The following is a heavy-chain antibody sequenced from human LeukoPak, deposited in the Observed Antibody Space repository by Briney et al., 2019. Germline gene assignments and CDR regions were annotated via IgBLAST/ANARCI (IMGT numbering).Heavy chain of an antibody. Sequence: PGGSLRLSCAASGFTFDDYAMHWVRQAPGKGLEWVSGISWNSGSIGYADSVKGRFTISRDNAKNSLYLQMNSLRAEDTALYYCAKDRDYDFWRGGMDVWGQGTTVTVSS. V-gene: IGHV3-9*01. CDR1: GFTFDDYA. CDR3: AKDRDYDFWRGGMDV. CDR2: ISWNSGSI. J-gene: IGHJ6*02. D-gene: IGHD3-3*01.